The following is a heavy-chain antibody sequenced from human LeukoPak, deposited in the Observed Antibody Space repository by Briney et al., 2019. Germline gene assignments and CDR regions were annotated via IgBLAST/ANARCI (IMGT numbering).Heavy chain of an antibody. CDR3: ARLRYYYGSGRYSPYYMDV. D-gene: IGHD3-10*01. CDR1: GFTFDDYG. V-gene: IGHV3-20*01. J-gene: IGHJ6*03. CDR2: INWNGGST. Sequence: GGSLRLSCAASGFTFDDYGMSWVRQAPGKGLEWVSDINWNGGSTSYADSVQGRFTISRDNAKNSLYLQMNSLTAEDTALYHCARLRYYYGSGRYSPYYMDVWGKGTTVTVSS.